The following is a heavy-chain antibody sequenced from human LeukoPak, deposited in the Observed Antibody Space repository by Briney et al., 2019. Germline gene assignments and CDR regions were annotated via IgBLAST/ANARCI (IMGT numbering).Heavy chain of an antibody. D-gene: IGHD4-23*01. J-gene: IGHJ6*02. CDR3: ARNSVAMDV. CDR1: GDSVSNNIIA. CDR2: TAYRSKWST. Sequence: SQTLSLTCTISGDSVSNNIIAWNWIRWRPSRGLEWLGRTAYRSKWSTDYALSVRGRISINPDTSKNQISLQLNSVTPEDTAVYYCARNSVAMDVWGQGTTVTVSS. V-gene: IGHV6-1*01.